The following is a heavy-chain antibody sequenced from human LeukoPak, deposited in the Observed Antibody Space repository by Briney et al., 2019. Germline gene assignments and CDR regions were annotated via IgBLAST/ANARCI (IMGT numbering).Heavy chain of an antibody. Sequence: GGSLRLSCTASGFTFSSDSMNWVRQAPGKGREWVSSISSSSSYIYYADSVKGRFTISRDNAKNSLYLQMNSLRAEDTAVYYCARERSSGWYDLDYWGQGTLVTVSS. CDR3: ARERSSGWYDLDY. V-gene: IGHV3-21*01. D-gene: IGHD6-19*01. CDR1: GFTFSSDS. CDR2: ISSSSSYI. J-gene: IGHJ4*02.